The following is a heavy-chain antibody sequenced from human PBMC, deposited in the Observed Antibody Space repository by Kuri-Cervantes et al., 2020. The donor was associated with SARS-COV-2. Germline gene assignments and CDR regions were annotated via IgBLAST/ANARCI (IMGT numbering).Heavy chain of an antibody. D-gene: IGHD1-26*01. CDR3: ARQSGSYDAVYFDY. V-gene: IGHV4-59*08. J-gene: IGHJ4*02. CDR1: GGSISSYY. Sequence: SETLSLTCTVSGGSISSYYWSWIRQPPGKGLEWIGYIYYSGSTNYNPSLKSRVTISVDTSKNQFSLKLSSVTAADTAVYYCARQSGSYDAVYFDYWGQGTLVTVSS. CDR2: IYYSGST.